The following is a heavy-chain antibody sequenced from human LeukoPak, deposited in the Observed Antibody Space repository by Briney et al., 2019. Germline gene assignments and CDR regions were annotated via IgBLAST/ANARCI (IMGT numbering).Heavy chain of an antibody. CDR2: INPNSGGT. J-gene: IGHJ5*02. CDR1: GYTFTGYY. CDR3: ARVPLYSSSSRVFWFDP. V-gene: IGHV1-2*02. Sequence: ASVKVSCKASGYTFTGYYMHWVRQAPGQGLEWMGWINPNSGGTNYAQKFQGRVTMTRDTSISTAYMELSRLRSDDTAVYYCARVPLYSSSSRVFWFDPWGQGTLVTVSS. D-gene: IGHD6-6*01.